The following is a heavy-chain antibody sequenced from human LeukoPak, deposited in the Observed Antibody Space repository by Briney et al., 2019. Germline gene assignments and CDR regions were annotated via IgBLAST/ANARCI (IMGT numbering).Heavy chain of an antibody. CDR2: MNPNSGNT. CDR1: GYTFTSYD. CDR3: ARGKHRPPYSSGCLGY. V-gene: IGHV1-8*01. J-gene: IGHJ4*02. Sequence: ASVKVSCKASGYTFTSYDVNWARQATGQGLEWMGWMNPNSGNTGYAQKFQGRVTMTRNTSISTAYMELSSLRSEDTAVYYCARGKHRPPYSSGCLGYWGQGTLVTVSS. D-gene: IGHD6-19*01.